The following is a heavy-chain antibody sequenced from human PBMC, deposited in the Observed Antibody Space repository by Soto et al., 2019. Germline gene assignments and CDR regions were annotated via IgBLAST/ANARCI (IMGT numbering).Heavy chain of an antibody. CDR2: IIPIFGTA. D-gene: IGHD6-19*01. J-gene: IGHJ4*02. CDR1: GGTFSSYA. Sequence: SVKVSCKASGGTFSSYAISWVRQAPGQGLEWMGGIIPIFGTANYAQKFQGRVTITADESTSTAYMELSSLRSEDTAVYYCARVRPGIAVAAFDYWGQGTLVTVSS. V-gene: IGHV1-69*13. CDR3: ARVRPGIAVAAFDY.